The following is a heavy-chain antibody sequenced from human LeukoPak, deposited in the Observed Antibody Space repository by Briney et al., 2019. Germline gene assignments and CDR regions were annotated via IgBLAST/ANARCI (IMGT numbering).Heavy chain of an antibody. CDR2: TYYRSQQWHS. CDR3: GRETDFGVVTS. CDR1: GDSVPSNGAS. D-gene: IGHD3-3*01. Sequence: SQTLSLTFAISGDSVPSNGASWNWIRQSPSRGLEWLGRTYYRSQQWHSDYAPSMKGRITLNPDTSKNQFSLQLNSMTPEDTAVYYCGRETDFGVVTSWGQGALVTVSS. J-gene: IGHJ4*02. V-gene: IGHV6-1*01.